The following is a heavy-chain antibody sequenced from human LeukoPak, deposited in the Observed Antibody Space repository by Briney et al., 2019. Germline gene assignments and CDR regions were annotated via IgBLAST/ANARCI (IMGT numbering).Heavy chain of an antibody. CDR2: ISGSGGST. CDR3: AKLPGVVVVAAT. Sequence: GGSLRLSCAASGFTFSSYAMSWVRQAPGKGLEWVSAISGSGGSTYYADSVKGRFTISRDNSKNTLYLRMNSLRAEDTAVYYCAKLPGVVVVAATWGQGTLVTVSS. D-gene: IGHD2-15*01. J-gene: IGHJ5*02. V-gene: IGHV3-23*01. CDR1: GFTFSSYA.